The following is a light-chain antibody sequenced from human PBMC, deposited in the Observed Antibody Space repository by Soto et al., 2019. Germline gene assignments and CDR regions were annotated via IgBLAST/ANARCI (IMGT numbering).Light chain of an antibody. CDR3: QQYNSYPWT. CDR1: QSISSW. CDR2: KAS. J-gene: IGKJ1*01. V-gene: IGKV1-5*03. Sequence: DIQMTQSPSTLSASVGDRVTITCRASQSISSWLAWYQQKPGKAPKLLIYKASSLEIGVPSRFSGSGSGTEFTLTISSLQPYDFATEYCQQYNSYPWTFGQGTKVEIK.